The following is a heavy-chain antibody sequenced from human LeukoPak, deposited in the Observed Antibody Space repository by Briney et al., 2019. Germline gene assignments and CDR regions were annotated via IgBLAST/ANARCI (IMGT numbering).Heavy chain of an antibody. V-gene: IGHV5-51*01. Sequence: LGESLKISCKGSGYSFTSYWIGWVRQMPGKGLGWMGIIYPGDSDTRYSPSFQGQVTISADKSISTAYLQWSSLKASDTAMYYCARPRIAAAGNVYYMDVWGKGTTVTVSS. CDR1: GYSFTSYW. D-gene: IGHD6-13*01. J-gene: IGHJ6*03. CDR3: ARPRIAAAGNVYYMDV. CDR2: IYPGDSDT.